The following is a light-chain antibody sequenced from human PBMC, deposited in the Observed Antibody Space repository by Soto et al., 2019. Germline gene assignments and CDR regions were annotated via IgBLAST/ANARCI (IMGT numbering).Light chain of an antibody. J-gene: IGLJ3*02. CDR1: SSDVDNYNY. V-gene: IGLV2-14*03. CDR2: DVS. Sequence: QSALTQPASVSGSPGQSITISCTGSSSDVDNYNYVSWYQQHPGKAPKLIIYDVSNRPSGVSNRFSGSKSGNTASLTISGLQAEDEADYYCRSYTSSSTHVFGGGTKLTVL. CDR3: RSYTSSSTHV.